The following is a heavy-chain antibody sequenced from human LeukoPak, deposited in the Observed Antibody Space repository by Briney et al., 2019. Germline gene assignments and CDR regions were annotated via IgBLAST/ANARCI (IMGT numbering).Heavy chain of an antibody. Sequence: ASVKLPCNASGYTFTCYYMHWVRHAPGQGLEWMGWINPNSGGTNYAQKFQGRVTMTRDTSISTAYMELSRLRSDDTAVYYCARPKGGGSPYYYYYMDVWGKGTTVTVSS. V-gene: IGHV1-2*02. CDR1: GYTFTCYY. CDR2: INPNSGGT. D-gene: IGHD3-16*01. CDR3: ARPKGGGSPYYYYYMDV. J-gene: IGHJ6*03.